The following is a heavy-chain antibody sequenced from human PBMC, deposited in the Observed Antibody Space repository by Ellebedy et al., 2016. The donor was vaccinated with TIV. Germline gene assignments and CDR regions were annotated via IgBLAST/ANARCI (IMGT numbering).Heavy chain of an antibody. CDR2: VDWSDDK. J-gene: IGHJ1*01. CDR1: GFSLRTHGMR. CDR3: AQSDADNVQVFQH. Sequence: SGPTLVKPTQTLTLTCTFSGFSLRTHGMRVSWIRQPPGKALEWLARVDWSDDKFYNASLKTRLTISRDTSKNQVVLVMTSMDPVDTATYYCAQSDADNVQVFQHWGLGTLVTVSP. D-gene: IGHD2-15*01. V-gene: IGHV2-70*04.